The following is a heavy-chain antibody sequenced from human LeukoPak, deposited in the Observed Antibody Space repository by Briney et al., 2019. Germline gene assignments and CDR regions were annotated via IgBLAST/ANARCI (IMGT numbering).Heavy chain of an antibody. J-gene: IGHJ6*02. CDR2: ISRSGSFI. Sequence: PGGSLRLSCAASGFSFSSYEMNWVRQAPGKGLEWVSSISRSGSFIYYADSMKGRFTISRDNAKNSLYLQMSSLRAEDTAVYYCARDSSGARKWGMDVWGQGTPVTVSS. CDR3: ARDSSGARKWGMDV. CDR1: GFSFSSYE. D-gene: IGHD6-19*01. V-gene: IGHV3-21*04.